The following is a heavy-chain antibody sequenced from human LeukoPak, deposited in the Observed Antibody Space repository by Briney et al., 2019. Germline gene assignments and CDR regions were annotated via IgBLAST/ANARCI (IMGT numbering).Heavy chain of an antibody. V-gene: IGHV1-2*02. D-gene: IGHD6-13*01. J-gene: IGHJ4*02. CDR2: INPNSGGT. CDR3: ARVIAAAGTGGFDY. Sequence: ASVKVSCEASGYTFTGYYMHWVRQAPGQGLEWMGWINPNSGGTNYAQKFQGRVTMTRDTSISTAYMELSRLRSDDTAVYYCARVIAAAGTGGFDYWGQGTLVTVSS. CDR1: GYTFTGYY.